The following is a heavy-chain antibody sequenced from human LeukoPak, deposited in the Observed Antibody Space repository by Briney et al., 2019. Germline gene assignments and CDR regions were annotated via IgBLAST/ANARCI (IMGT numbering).Heavy chain of an antibody. V-gene: IGHV4-38-2*02. CDR1: GYSISSGYY. D-gene: IGHD3-10*01. J-gene: IGHJ4*02. CDR2: IYHSGST. CDR3: ARLGGSGSYYNFFDY. Sequence: SETLSLTCTVSGYSISSGYYWGWIRQPPGKGLEWIGSIYHSGSTYYNPSLKSRVTISVDTSKNQFSLKLSSVTAADTAVYYCARLGGSGSYYNFFDYWGQGTLVTVSS.